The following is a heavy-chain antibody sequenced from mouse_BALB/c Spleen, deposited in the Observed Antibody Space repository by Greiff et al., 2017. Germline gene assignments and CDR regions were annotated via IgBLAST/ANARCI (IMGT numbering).Heavy chain of an antibody. V-gene: IGHV5-6-5*01. CDR3: ARGYDLDWYFDV. CDR1: GFTFSSYA. D-gene: IGHD2-14*01. J-gene: IGHJ1*01. Sequence: EVKVEESGGGLVKPGGSLKLSCAASGFTFSSYAMSWVRQTPEKRLEWVASISSGGSTYYPDSVKGRFTISRDNARNILYLQMSSLRSEDTAMYYCARGYDLDWYFDVWGAGTTVTVSS. CDR2: ISSGGST.